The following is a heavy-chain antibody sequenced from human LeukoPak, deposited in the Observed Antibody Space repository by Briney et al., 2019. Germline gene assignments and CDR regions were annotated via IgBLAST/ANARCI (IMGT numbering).Heavy chain of an antibody. CDR1: GFTFSSDW. Sequence: GGSLRLSCAASGFTFSSDWMHWVRHTPGKGLVWVSRIKGDGSSTSYADSVKGRFTISRDSAKNTLYLQMNSLRAEDTAVYYCARDGYSFGHDFDYWGQGTLVTVSS. D-gene: IGHD5-18*01. J-gene: IGHJ4*02. CDR2: IKGDGSST. CDR3: ARDGYSFGHDFDY. V-gene: IGHV3-74*01.